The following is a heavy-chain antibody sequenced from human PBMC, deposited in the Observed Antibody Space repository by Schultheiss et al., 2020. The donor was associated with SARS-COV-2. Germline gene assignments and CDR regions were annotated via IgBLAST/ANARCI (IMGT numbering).Heavy chain of an antibody. D-gene: IGHD1-14*01. CDR3: AREGRTKWFDP. V-gene: IGHV3-30*03. J-gene: IGHJ5*02. CDR2: ISYDGSNK. Sequence: GGSLRLSCAASGFTFSSYGMHWVRQAPGKGLEWVAVISYDGSNKYYADSVKGRFTISRDNSKNTLYLQMNSLRAEDTAVYYCAREGRTKWFDPWGQGTLVTVSS. CDR1: GFTFSSYG.